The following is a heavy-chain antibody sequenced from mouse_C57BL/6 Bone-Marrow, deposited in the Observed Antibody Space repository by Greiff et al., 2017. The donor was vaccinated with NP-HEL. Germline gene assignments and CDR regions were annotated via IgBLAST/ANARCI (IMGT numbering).Heavy chain of an antibody. CDR2: INPSTGGT. V-gene: IGHV1-42*01. CDR3: ARGGPYVDY. Sequence: VQLQQSGPELVKPGASVKISCKASGYSFTGYYMNWVKQSPEKSLEWIGEINPSTGGTTYNQKFKAKATLTVDKSSSTAYMQLKSLTSEDSAVYYCARGGPYVDYWGQGTTLTVSS. D-gene: IGHD1-1*02. CDR1: GYSFTGYY. J-gene: IGHJ2*01.